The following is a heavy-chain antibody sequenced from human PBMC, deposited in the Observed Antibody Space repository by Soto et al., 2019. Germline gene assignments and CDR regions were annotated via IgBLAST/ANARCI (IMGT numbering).Heavy chain of an antibody. CDR1: GFTFSNAC. D-gene: IGHD1-20*01. CDR2: IKSKTDGGTT. CDR3: TTDRSAITGNSVAFDI. J-gene: IGHJ3*02. Sequence: SCAASGFTFSNACMSWVRQAPGKGLEWVGRIKSKTDGGTTDYAAPVKGRFTISRDDSKNTLYLQMNSLKTEDTAVYYCTTDRSAITGNSVAFDIWGQGTMVTVSS. V-gene: IGHV3-15*01.